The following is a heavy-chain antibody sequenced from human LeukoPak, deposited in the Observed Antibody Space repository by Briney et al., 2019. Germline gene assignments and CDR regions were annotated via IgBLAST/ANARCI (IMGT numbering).Heavy chain of an antibody. CDR2: IYYSGST. CDR3: ARDTKVVVVAATSTDYYYYGMDV. V-gene: IGHV4-59*01. CDR1: GGSISSYY. J-gene: IGHJ6*02. Sequence: SETLSLTCTVSGGSISSYYWSWIRQPPGKGLEWIGYIYYSGSTNYNPSLKSRVTISVDTSENQFSLKLSSVTAADTAVYYCARDTKVVVVAATSTDYYYYGMDVWGQGTTVTVSS. D-gene: IGHD2-15*01.